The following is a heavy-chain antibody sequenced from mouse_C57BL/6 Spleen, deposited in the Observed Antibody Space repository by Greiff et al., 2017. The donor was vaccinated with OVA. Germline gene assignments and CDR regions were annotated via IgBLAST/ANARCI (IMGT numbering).Heavy chain of an antibody. D-gene: IGHD2-4*01. CDR1: GFHIKDYY. CDR3: ARGRDYDDLAWFAY. J-gene: IGHJ3*01. Sequence: EVQVVESGAELVKPGASVKLSCTASGFHIKDYYMHWVQQRTEQGLEWIGRIDPEDGETKYAPKFQGKATITTDTSSNTAYLQLSSLTSEYTAVYYCARGRDYDDLAWFAYWGQGTLVTVSA. CDR2: IDPEDGET. V-gene: IGHV14-2*01.